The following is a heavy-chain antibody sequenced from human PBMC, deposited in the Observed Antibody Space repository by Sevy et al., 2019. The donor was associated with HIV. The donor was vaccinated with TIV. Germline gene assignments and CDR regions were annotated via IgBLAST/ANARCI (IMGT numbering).Heavy chain of an antibody. J-gene: IGHJ5*02. CDR1: GGTFTSYA. D-gene: IGHD6-19*01. V-gene: IGHV1-69*13. CDR3: ARDNLAVAGRRWFDP. CDR2: IIPLLGTA. Sequence: ASVKVSCKASGGTFTSYAISWVRQAPGLGLEWMGGIIPLLGTANYAQQFQGRVTITADESTSTVYMELSSLRSEDTAVYYSARDNLAVAGRRWFDPWGQGTLVTVSS.